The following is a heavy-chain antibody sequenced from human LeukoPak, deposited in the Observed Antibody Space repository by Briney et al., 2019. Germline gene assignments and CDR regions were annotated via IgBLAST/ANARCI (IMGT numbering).Heavy chain of an antibody. Sequence: ASVKVSCKVSGYTLTELSMHWVRQAPGKGLEWMGGFDPEDGETIYAQKFQGRVTMTEDTSTDTAYMELSSLRSEDTAVYYCATVNLGYCSGGTCSHFDYWGQGTLVTVSS. J-gene: IGHJ4*02. CDR1: GYTLTELS. V-gene: IGHV1-24*01. D-gene: IGHD2-15*01. CDR3: ATVNLGYCSGGTCSHFDY. CDR2: FDPEDGET.